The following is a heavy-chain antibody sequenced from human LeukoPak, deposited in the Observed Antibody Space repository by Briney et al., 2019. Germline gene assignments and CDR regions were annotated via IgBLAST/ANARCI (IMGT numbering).Heavy chain of an antibody. V-gene: IGHV1-2*02. CDR2: TNPNSGGT. J-gene: IGHJ3*02. CDR1: GYTFTGYY. D-gene: IGHD6-13*01. CDR3: ARWAAAGPSYDAFDI. Sequence: ASVKVSCKASGYTFTGYYMHWVRQAPGQGLEWMGWTNPNSGGTNYAQKFQGRVTMTRDTSISTAYMELSRLRSDDTAVHYCARWAAAGPSYDAFDIWGQGTMVTVSS.